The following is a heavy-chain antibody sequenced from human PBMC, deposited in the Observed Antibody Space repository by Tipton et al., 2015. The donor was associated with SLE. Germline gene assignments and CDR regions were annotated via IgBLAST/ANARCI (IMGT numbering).Heavy chain of an antibody. J-gene: IGHJ4*02. V-gene: IGHV4-59*08. CDR3: ARHQFVRVYSEPFDY. D-gene: IGHD5/OR15-5a*01. CDR1: GGPITFYY. CDR2: FYYSGSP. Sequence: TLSLTCNVSGGPITFYYWSWVRQPPGKGLEWIGNFYYSGSPNYNPSLKSRVTISADTSKNQLSLKLSSATAADTAVYYCARHQFVRVYSEPFDYWGQGTQVTVTS.